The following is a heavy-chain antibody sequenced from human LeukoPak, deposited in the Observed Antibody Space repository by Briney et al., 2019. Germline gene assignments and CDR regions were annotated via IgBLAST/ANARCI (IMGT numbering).Heavy chain of an antibody. V-gene: IGHV1-18*01. Sequence: ASVKVSCKASAYSFTSYGISWVRQAPGQGLEWMGWISAYNGNTNYAQKLQGRVTMTTDTSTSTAYMELRSLRSDDTAVYYCARDAPLGGTKSPIDYWGQGTLVTVSS. CDR2: ISAYNGNT. CDR3: ARDAPLGGTKSPIDY. J-gene: IGHJ4*02. D-gene: IGHD1-7*01. CDR1: AYSFTSYG.